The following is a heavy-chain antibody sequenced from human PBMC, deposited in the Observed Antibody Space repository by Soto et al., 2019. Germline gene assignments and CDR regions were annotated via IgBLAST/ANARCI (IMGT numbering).Heavy chain of an antibody. D-gene: IGHD2-2*01. CDR2: IIPIFGTA. V-gene: IGHV1-69*13. CDR1: GGTFSSYA. CDR3: ARDLGSYCSSTSCPRP. J-gene: IGHJ5*02. Sequence: SVTVSCKASGGTFSSYAISWVRQAPGQGLEWMGGIIPIFGTANYAQKFQGRVTITADESTSTAYMELSSLRSEDTAVYYCARDLGSYCSSTSCPRPWGQGTLVTVSS.